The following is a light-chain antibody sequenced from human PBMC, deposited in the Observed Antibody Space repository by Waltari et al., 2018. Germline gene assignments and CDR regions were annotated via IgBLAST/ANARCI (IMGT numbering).Light chain of an antibody. CDR3: QQYIDWPLT. Sequence: EIVMTQSPATLSVSPWERVTLSCRASQSVISSLAWYQQKPGQAPKVLIYRASTRATGIPARFSGSGSGTEFTLTISSLQSEDFAVYYCQQYIDWPLTFGGGTKVEIK. V-gene: IGKV3-15*01. J-gene: IGKJ4*01. CDR1: QSVISS. CDR2: RAS.